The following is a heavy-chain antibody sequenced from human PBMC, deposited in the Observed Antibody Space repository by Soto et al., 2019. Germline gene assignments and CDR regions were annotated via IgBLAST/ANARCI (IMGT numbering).Heavy chain of an antibody. D-gene: IGHD2-15*01. CDR1: GFTFSSYA. J-gene: IGHJ4*02. V-gene: IGHV3-23*01. Sequence: GGSLRLSCAASGFTFSSYAMSWVRQAPGKGLEWVSAISGSGGSTYYADSVKGRFTISRDNSKNTLYLQMNSLRAEDTAVYYCAKIGYCSGGSCWLYYFDYWGQGTLVTVSS. CDR2: ISGSGGST. CDR3: AKIGYCSGGSCWLYYFDY.